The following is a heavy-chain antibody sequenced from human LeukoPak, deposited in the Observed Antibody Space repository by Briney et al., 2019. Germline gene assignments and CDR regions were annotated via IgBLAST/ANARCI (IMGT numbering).Heavy chain of an antibody. D-gene: IGHD3-22*01. CDR2: IYTSGST. V-gene: IGHV4-61*02. CDR3: ARGPYYYDSSGYYPPTPNDAFDI. CDR1: GGSISSGSYY. J-gene: IGHJ3*02. Sequence: SETLSLTCTVSGGSISSGSYYWSWIRQPAGKGLEWIGRIYTSGSTNYNPSLKSRVTISVDTSKNQFSLKLSSVTAADTAVYYCARGPYYYDSSGYYPPTPNDAFDIWGQGTMVTVSS.